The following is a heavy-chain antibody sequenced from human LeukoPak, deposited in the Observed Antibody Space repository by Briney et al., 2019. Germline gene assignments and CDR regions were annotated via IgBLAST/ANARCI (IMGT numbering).Heavy chain of an antibody. V-gene: IGHV4-34*01. CDR2: INHSGST. D-gene: IGHD2-2*01. J-gene: IGHJ3*02. CDR1: GGSFSGYY. Sequence: NPSETLSLTCAVYGGSFSGYYWSWIRQPPGKGLEWIGEINHSGSTNYNPSLKSRVTISVDTSKNQFSLKLSSVTAADTAVYYCARFTAAMDAFDIWGQGTMVTVSS. CDR3: ARFTAAMDAFDI.